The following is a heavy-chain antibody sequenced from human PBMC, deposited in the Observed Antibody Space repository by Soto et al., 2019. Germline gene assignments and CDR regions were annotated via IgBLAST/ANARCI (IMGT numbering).Heavy chain of an antibody. Sequence: EVQLVQSGAEVKKPGESLRISCKGSGYTFVSYWISWVRQMPGKGLEWMGRIDPSDSLSSYSPAFQGHVTFSPDKRMSSVFLPSRSLKASYTSIYYCTRGSSISAPPTDYWGQGTLVTVSS. CDR3: TRGSSISAPPTDY. J-gene: IGHJ4*02. CDR2: IDPSDSLS. CDR1: GYTFVSYW. V-gene: IGHV5-10-1*01. D-gene: IGHD3-9*01.